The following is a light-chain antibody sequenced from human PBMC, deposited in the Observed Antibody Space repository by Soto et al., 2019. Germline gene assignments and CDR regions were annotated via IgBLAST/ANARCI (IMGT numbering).Light chain of an antibody. V-gene: IGLV2-14*02. J-gene: IGLJ1*01. CDR3: CSYTSSNTYV. CDR2: EVS. CDR1: SSDVGSYNL. Sequence: QSALTQPASVSGSPGQPITISCTGTSSDVGSYNLVSWYQHHPGKAPNLMIYEVSARPSGVSNRFSGSKSGNTASLIISGLQAEDEADYYCCSYTSSNTYVFGTGTKVTLL.